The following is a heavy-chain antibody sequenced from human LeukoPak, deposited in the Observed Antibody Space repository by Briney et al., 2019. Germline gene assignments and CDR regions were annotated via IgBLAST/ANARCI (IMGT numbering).Heavy chain of an antibody. D-gene: IGHD6-13*01. V-gene: IGHV3-9*01. Sequence: GRSLRLSCAASGFTFDDYAMHWVRQAPGKGLEWVSGISWNSGSIGYADSVKGRFTISRDNAKNSLYLQMNSLRAEDTALYYCGKDIKRGQLVSWGQGTLVTVSS. CDR1: GFTFDDYA. CDR2: ISWNSGSI. CDR3: GKDIKRGQLVS. J-gene: IGHJ5*02.